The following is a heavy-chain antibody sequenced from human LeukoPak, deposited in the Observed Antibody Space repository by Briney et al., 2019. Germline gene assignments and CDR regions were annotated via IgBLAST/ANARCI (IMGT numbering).Heavy chain of an antibody. D-gene: IGHD6-13*01. CDR3: AKDYPSWYGRDYFDY. Sequence: PGGSLRLSCAASGFTFSSYAMSWVRQAPGKGLEWVSAISGSGGSTYYADSVKGRFTISRDNSKNTLHLQMNSLRAEDTAVYYCAKDYPSWYGRDYFDYWGQGTLVTVSS. V-gene: IGHV3-23*01. CDR2: ISGSGGST. CDR1: GFTFSSYA. J-gene: IGHJ4*02.